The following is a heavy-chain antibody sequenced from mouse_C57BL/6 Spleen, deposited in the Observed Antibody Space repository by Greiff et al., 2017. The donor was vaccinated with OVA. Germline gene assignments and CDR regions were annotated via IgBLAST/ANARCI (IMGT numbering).Heavy chain of an antibody. D-gene: IGHD1-1*01. Sequence: VQLQQPGAELVKPGASVKLSCKASGYTFTSYWMHWVKQRPGQGLEWIGMIHPNSGSTNYNEKFKSKATLTVDKSSSTAYMQLSSLTSEDSAVYYCARRITTVVSYFDYWGQGTTLTVSS. CDR1: GYTFTSYW. J-gene: IGHJ2*01. CDR2: IHPNSGST. CDR3: ARRITTVVSYFDY. V-gene: IGHV1-64*01.